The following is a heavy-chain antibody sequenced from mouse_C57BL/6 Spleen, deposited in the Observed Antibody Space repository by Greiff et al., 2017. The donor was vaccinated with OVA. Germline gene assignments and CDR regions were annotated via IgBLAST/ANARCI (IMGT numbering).Heavy chain of an antibody. J-gene: IGHJ3*01. CDR1: GLDFSRYW. CDR3: ARESNWAWFAY. D-gene: IGHD4-1*01. V-gene: IGHV4-1*01. CDR2: INPDSSTI. Sequence: EVMLVESGGGLVQPGGSLKLSCAASGLDFSRYWMSWVRRAPGTGLEWIGEINPDSSTINYAPSLKDKFIISRDNAKNTLYLQMSKVRSEDTALYYCARESNWAWFAYWGQGTLVTVSA.